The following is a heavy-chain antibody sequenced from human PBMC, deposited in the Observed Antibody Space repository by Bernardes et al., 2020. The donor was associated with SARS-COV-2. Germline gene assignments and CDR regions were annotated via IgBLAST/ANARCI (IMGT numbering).Heavy chain of an antibody. CDR1: GGSISSSSYY. J-gene: IGHJ4*02. CDR3: ARYRAMIVVVITHYYFDY. Sequence: SEPLYLTCTVSGGSISSSSYYWGWIRQPPGKGLEWIGSIYYSGSTYYNPSLKSRVTISVDTSKNQFSLKLSSVTAADTAVYYCARYRAMIVVVITHYYFDYWGQGTLVTVSS. V-gene: IGHV4-39*01. CDR2: IYYSGST. D-gene: IGHD3-22*01.